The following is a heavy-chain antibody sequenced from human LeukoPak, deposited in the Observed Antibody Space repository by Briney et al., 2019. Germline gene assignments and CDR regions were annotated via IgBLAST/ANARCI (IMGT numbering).Heavy chain of an antibody. D-gene: IGHD3-22*01. CDR3: AKELGNYYDTNAADY. J-gene: IGHJ4*01. CDR1: GFTFDDYA. Sequence: PGGSLRLSCAASGFTFDDYAMHWVRQVPGKGLEWVSGISWNSDSLNYADSVRGRFTISRDNAKNSLYLQMNSLRAEDTALYYCAKELGNYYDTNAADYXXXXTXVTVSS. V-gene: IGHV3-9*01. CDR2: ISWNSDSL.